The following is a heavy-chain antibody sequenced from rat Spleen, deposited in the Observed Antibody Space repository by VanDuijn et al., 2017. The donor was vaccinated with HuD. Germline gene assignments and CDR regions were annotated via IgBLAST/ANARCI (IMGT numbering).Heavy chain of an antibody. J-gene: IGHJ4*01. Sequence: EVQLVESGGGLVQPGRSMRLSCAASGFTFSDYYMAWVRQAPKKGLEWVASISYEGSSTYYGDSVKGRFTISRDNAKSTLYLQMNSLRSEDTATYYCASLSSPYYYVMDAWGQGASFTVSS. V-gene: IGHV5-22*01. D-gene: IGHD1-2*01. CDR2: ISYEGSST. CDR3: ASLSSPYYYVMDA. CDR1: GFTFSDYY.